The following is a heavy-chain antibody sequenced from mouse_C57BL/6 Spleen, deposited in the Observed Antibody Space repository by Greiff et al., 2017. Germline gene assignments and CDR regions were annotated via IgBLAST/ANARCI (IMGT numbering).Heavy chain of an antibody. CDR2: INPNNGGT. CDR3: ARLPITTVVATRAY. CDR1: GYTFTDYY. V-gene: IGHV1-26*01. Sequence: VQLQQSGPELVKPGASVKISCKASGYTFTDYYMNWVKQSHGKSLEWIGDINPNNGGTSYNQKFKGKATLTVDKSSSTAYMELRSLTSEDSAVYYCARLPITTVVATRAYWGQGTLVTVSA. D-gene: IGHD1-1*01. J-gene: IGHJ3*01.